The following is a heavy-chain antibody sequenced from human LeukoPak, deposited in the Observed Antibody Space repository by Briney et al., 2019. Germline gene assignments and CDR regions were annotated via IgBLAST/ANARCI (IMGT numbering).Heavy chain of an antibody. D-gene: IGHD5-12*01. CDR1: GFTFITYA. Sequence: PGGSLRLSCAASGFTFITYAMHWVRQAPGKGLEWVAVISDDGSNKYYADSVKGRFTISRDNSKNTLYLQKNSLRPEDAAVYFCASSRGYSDYDSDYWGQGTLVTVSS. V-gene: IGHV3-30*04. CDR3: ASSRGYSDYDSDY. J-gene: IGHJ4*02. CDR2: ISDDGSNK.